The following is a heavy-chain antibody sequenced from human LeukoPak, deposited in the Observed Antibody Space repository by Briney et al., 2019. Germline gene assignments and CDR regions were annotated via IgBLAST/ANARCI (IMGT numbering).Heavy chain of an antibody. V-gene: IGHV4-34*01. CDR1: GGSFSGYY. CDR3: ARGSFIGYCSSTSCSARARYYYYGMDV. D-gene: IGHD2-2*01. Sequence: PSETLSLTCAVYGGSFSGYYWSWIRQPPGKGLEWIGEINHSGSTNYNPSLKSRVTISVDTSKNQFSLKLSSVTAADTAVYYCARGSFIGYCSSTSCSARARYYYYGMDVWGQGTTVTVSS. J-gene: IGHJ6*02. CDR2: INHSGST.